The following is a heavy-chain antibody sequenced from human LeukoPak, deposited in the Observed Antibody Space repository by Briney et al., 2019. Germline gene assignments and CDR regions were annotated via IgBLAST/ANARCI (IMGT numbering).Heavy chain of an antibody. V-gene: IGHV3-33*01. CDR1: GFTFSSYG. J-gene: IGHJ4*02. CDR3: ARDSVSNYYFDY. Sequence: GGSLRLSCAASGFTFSSYGMHWVRQAPGKGLEWVAVIWYDGSNKYYADSVKGRFTISRDNSENTLYLQMNSLRAEDTAVYYCARDSVSNYYFDYWGQGTLVTVSS. D-gene: IGHD4-11*01. CDR2: IWYDGSNK.